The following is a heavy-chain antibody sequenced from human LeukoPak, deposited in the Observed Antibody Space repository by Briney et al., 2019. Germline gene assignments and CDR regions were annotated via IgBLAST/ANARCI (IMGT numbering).Heavy chain of an antibody. V-gene: IGHV1-69*13. CDR1: GGTFISYA. Sequence: ASVKVSCKASGGTFISYAISWVRQAPGQGLEWMGGIIPIFGTANYAQKFQGRVTITADESTSTVYMELSSLRSEDTAVYYRARDKTKMALTHWGQGTLVTVSS. J-gene: IGHJ4*02. CDR2: IIPIFGTA. CDR3: ARDKTKMALTH. D-gene: IGHD5-24*01.